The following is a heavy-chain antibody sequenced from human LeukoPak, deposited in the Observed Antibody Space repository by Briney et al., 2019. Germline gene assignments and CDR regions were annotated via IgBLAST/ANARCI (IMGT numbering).Heavy chain of an antibody. CDR2: IYTSGST. D-gene: IGHD6-6*01. V-gene: IGHV4-4*09. Sequence: SETLSLTCTVSGGSISTYYWSWIRQPPGKGLEWIGYIYTSGSTNYNSSLKSRVTISADTSKNQFSLQLTSVTAADTAVYYCARLGSSSFKDWGQGTLVTVSS. J-gene: IGHJ4*02. CDR1: GGSISTYY. CDR3: ARLGSSSFKD.